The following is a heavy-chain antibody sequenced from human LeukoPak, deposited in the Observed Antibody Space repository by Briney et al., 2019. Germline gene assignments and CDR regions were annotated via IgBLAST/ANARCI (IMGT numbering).Heavy chain of an antibody. D-gene: IGHD5-12*01. CDR2: IWYDGSNK. Sequence: GGSLRLSCAASGFTFSSYGMHWVRQAPGKGLEWVAVIWYDGSNKYYADSVKGRFTISRDNSKNTLYLQMNSLRAEDTAVYYCARERSIVATFDYWGERALVTVSS. CDR3: ARERSIVATFDY. CDR1: GFTFSSYG. J-gene: IGHJ4*02. V-gene: IGHV3-33*01.